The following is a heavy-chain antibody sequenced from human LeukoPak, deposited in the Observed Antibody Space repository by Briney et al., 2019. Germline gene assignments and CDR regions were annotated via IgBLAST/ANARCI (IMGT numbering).Heavy chain of an antibody. CDR3: ARGGGSINTIVHPFDI. V-gene: IGHV1-2*02. CDR2: VNPNSGGT. J-gene: IGHJ3*02. D-gene: IGHD3-22*01. Sequence: ASVKVSCKASGYTFIGYYVHWVRQAPGQGLEWMGWVNPNSGGTDYAQKFQGRITMTRETSISTAYMELSRLRSDDTAVYYCARGGGSINTIVHPFDIWGQGTMVTVSS. CDR1: GYTFIGYY.